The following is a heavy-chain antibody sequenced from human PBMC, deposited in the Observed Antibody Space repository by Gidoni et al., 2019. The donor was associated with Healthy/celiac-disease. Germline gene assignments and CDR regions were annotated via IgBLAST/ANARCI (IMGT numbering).Heavy chain of an antibody. J-gene: IGHJ4*02. V-gene: IGHV4-39*01. CDR1: VCSISSRSYY. Sequence: QLQLQESGPGLVKPSETLSLTCTVSVCSISSRSYYSGWIRPPPGKGLEWIGSIYYSGSTYYNPSLKSRVTISVDTSNNQLSLRLRSVTAADTAVYYCARRGSITMVRGVPYFDYWGQGTLVTVSS. D-gene: IGHD3-10*01. CDR2: IYYSGST. CDR3: ARRGSITMVRGVPYFDY.